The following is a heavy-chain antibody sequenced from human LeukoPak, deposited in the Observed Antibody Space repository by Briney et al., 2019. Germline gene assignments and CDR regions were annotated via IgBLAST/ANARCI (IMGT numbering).Heavy chain of an antibody. J-gene: IGHJ5*02. V-gene: IGHV1-8*02. D-gene: IGHD2-15*01. CDR3: ARGPGRVVAARGWFDP. CDR2: MNPNSGNT. CDR1: GYTFTGYY. Sequence: ASVKVSCKASGYTFTGYYMHWVRQATGQGLEWMGWMNPNSGNTGYAQKFQGRVTMTRNTSISTAYMELSSLRSEDTAVYYCARGPGRVVAARGWFDPWGQGTLVTVSS.